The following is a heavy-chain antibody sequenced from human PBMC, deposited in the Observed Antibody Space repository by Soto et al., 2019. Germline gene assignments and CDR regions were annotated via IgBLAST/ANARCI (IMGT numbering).Heavy chain of an antibody. V-gene: IGHV3-15*07. CDR2: IKSKSDGGTT. D-gene: IGHD5-12*01. Sequence: EVQLVESGGGLVKPGGSLRLSCTVSGYTFSNAWMNWVRQAPGKGLEWVGRIKSKSDGGTTDYAAPVKGRFTISRDDSKNTLYVRMNSLKTEDTAVYYCVTVVRLRDIDHWGQGTLVTVSS. CDR1: GYTFSNAW. J-gene: IGHJ4*02. CDR3: VTVVRLRDIDH.